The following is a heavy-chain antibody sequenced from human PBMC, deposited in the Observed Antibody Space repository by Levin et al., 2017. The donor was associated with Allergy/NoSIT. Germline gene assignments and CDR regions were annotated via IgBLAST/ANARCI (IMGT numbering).Heavy chain of an antibody. V-gene: IGHV4-31*03. J-gene: IGHJ6*02. CDR2: IYYSGST. D-gene: IGHD3-9*01. CDR3: ARDLTRRGGYDYYGMDV. CDR1: GGSISSGGYY. Sequence: SQTLSLTCTVSGGSISSGGYYWSWIRQHPGKGLEWIGYIYYSGSTYYNPSLKSRVTISVDTSKNQFSLKLSSVTAADTAVYYCARDLTRRGGYDYYGMDVWGQGTTVTVSS.